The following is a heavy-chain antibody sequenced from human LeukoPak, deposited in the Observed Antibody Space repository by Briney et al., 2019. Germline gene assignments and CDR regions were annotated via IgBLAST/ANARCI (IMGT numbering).Heavy chain of an antibody. CDR2: INPSAGIT. V-gene: IGHV1-46*01. J-gene: IGHJ3*02. CDR1: GCTFTSYH. D-gene: IGHD3-10*01. Sequence: GASVKVSCKASGCTFTSYHMHWVRQAPGQGLDWMGIINPSAGITTYAQKFQGRVTMTTDTSTSTAYMELRSLRSDDTAVYYCARTLVRGIGDAFEIWGQGTVVTVSS. CDR3: ARTLVRGIGDAFEI.